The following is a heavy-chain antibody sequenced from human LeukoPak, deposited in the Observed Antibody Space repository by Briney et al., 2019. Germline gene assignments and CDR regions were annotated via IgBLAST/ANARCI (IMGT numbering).Heavy chain of an antibody. Sequence: PGGSLRLSCAASGFTFRNFSMNWVRQAPGKGLEWVALISYDGNNQYYADSVKGRFTISRDNSKHTLYLQMNSLTAEDTAVYYCARGHDSHVYYQYYFDYWGQGDPVTVAA. J-gene: IGHJ4*02. D-gene: IGHD3-22*01. V-gene: IGHV3-30*01. CDR2: ISYDGNNQ. CDR1: GFTFRNFS. CDR3: ARGHDSHVYYQYYFDY.